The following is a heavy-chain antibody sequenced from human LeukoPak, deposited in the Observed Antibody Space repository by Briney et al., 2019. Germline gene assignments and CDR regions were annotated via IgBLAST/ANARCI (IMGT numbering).Heavy chain of an antibody. Sequence: PGGSLRLSCAASGFSFSDHYLDWVRQAPGKGLEWVGRIKNKANSYTTEYAASVKGRFTISRDDSKNSLYLQMNGLKAADTAVYYCARVRLQRNWYFDLWGRGTLVTVSS. CDR3: ARVRLQRNWYFDL. CDR2: IKNKANSYTT. D-gene: IGHD2-15*01. CDR1: GFSFSDHY. J-gene: IGHJ2*01. V-gene: IGHV3-72*01.